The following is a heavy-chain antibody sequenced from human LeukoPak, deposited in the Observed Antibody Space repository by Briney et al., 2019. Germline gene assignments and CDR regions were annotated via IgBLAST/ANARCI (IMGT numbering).Heavy chain of an antibody. V-gene: IGHV1-18*01. CDR2: ISAYNGDT. Sequence: GASVKVSCKASGYNFRSYDISWVRQAPGQGLEWMGWISAYNGDTTYAQKFQGRVIMTTDTSTSTAYMELRTLTSDDTAVYYCARVGSCTSQRCYPLAYWGQGTLVAVSS. D-gene: IGHD2-8*01. CDR1: GYNFRSYD. J-gene: IGHJ4*02. CDR3: ARVGSCTSQRCYPLAY.